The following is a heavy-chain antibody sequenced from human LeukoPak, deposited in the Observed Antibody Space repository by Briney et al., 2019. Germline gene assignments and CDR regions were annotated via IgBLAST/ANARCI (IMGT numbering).Heavy chain of an antibody. Sequence: PSETLSLTCAVYGGSFSGYYWSWIRQPPGKGLEWIGEINQSGSTNYNPSLESRVTISVDTSKNQFSLKLSSVTAADTAVYYCARGELVIVPAVNYYYYYMDVWGKGTTVTVSS. CDR3: ARGELVIVPAVNYYYYYMDV. CDR1: GGSFSGYY. J-gene: IGHJ6*03. V-gene: IGHV4-34*01. CDR2: INQSGST. D-gene: IGHD2-2*01.